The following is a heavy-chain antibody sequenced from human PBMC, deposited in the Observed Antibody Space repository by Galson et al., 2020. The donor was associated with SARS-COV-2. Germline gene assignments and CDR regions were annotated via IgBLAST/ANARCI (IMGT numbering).Heavy chain of an antibody. D-gene: IGHD3-16*01. Sequence: GGSLRLSCAASGFTFSNAWMSWVRQAPGKGLEWVGRIKSKTDGGTTDYAAPVKGRFTISRDDSKNTLYLQMNSLKTEDTAVYYCTTVPGLRLGELWLYSYYYYMDVWGKGTTVTVSS. J-gene: IGHJ6*03. CDR1: GFTFSNAW. CDR3: TTVPGLRLGELWLYSYYYYMDV. CDR2: IKSKTDGGTT. V-gene: IGHV3-15*01.